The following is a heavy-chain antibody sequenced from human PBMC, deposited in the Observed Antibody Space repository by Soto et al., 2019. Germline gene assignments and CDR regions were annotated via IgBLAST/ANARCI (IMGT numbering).Heavy chain of an antibody. D-gene: IGHD6-13*01. CDR3: AKDWGHSRIAAAGIGAFEI. CDR1: GGSVSSGTYY. CDR2: IYYSGNT. Sequence: SETLSLTCTVSGGSVSSGTYYWSWIRQHLGKGLEWIGYIYYSGNTYYNPSLKSRLTISVDTSKNQFSLKLTSVTAADTAVYYCAKDWGHSRIAAAGIGAFEIWGQGTMVTGSS. J-gene: IGHJ3*02. V-gene: IGHV4-31*03.